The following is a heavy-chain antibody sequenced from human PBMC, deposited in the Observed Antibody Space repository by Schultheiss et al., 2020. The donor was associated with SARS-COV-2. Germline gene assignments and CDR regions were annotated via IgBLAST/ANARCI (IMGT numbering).Heavy chain of an antibody. CDR1: GFTFSRYE. J-gene: IGHJ6*02. CDR2: ITSSGSTI. CDR3: ARDRDYYGMDV. V-gene: IGHV3-48*03. Sequence: GGSLRLSCAASGFTFSRYEMNWVRQAPGKGLEWVSYITSSGSTIHYADSVKGRFTISRDNAKNSLYLQLNSLRAEDTAVYYCARDRDYYGMDVWGQGTTVTVSS. D-gene: IGHD3-10*01.